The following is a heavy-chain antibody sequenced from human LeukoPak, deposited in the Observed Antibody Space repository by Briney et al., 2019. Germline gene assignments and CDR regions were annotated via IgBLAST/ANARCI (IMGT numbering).Heavy chain of an antibody. CDR3: AREIGGHVFDI. Sequence: GASMKVSCKASGYTFPSYYIHWVRQAPGQGLEWMGTINPSGGSTTYAQKFQGRVTMTRDTSTSTVYMELIKLTSEDTAVYYCAREIGGHVFDIWGQGTMVTVSS. J-gene: IGHJ3*02. CDR1: GYTFPSYY. CDR2: INPSGGST. D-gene: IGHD4-23*01. V-gene: IGHV1-46*01.